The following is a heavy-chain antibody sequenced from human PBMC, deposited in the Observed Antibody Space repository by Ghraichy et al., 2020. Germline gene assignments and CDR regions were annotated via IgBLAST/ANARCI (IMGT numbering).Heavy chain of an antibody. Sequence: ASVKVSCKAFGYTFRSSAIHWVRQARGQRLEWMGWINFFHVDTKNSQKFQGRVTITRDTSANTVYMELSSLRSEDTAVYYCAREVGPDGLLDTGGIDVWGQGTTVTVSS. D-gene: IGHD2/OR15-2a*01. CDR1: GYTFRSSA. V-gene: IGHV1-3*01. CDR3: AREVGPDGLLDTGGIDV. J-gene: IGHJ6*02. CDR2: INFFHVDT.